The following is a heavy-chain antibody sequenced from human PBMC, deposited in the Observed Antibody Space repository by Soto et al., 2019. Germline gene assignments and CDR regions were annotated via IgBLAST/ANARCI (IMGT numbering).Heavy chain of an antibody. D-gene: IGHD6-13*01. CDR2: IYWDDDK. CDR3: ARLKQQPDFDY. J-gene: IGHJ4*02. Sequence: QITLKESGPTLVKPTQTLTLTCTFSGFSLSTSGVGVGWIRQPPGKALEWLALIYWDDDKRYSPSLKSRLTITKYTAKNQVVLTMTNMDPVDTATYYFARLKQQPDFDYWGQGTLVTVSS. V-gene: IGHV2-5*02. CDR1: GFSLSTSGVG.